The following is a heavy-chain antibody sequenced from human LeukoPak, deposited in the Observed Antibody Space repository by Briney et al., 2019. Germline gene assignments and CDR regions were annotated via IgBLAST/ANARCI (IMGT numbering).Heavy chain of an antibody. J-gene: IGHJ4*02. CDR3: VKGGYSSGWYGYFDY. CDR2: ISSNGGST. V-gene: IGHV3-64D*06. CDR1: GFTFSSYA. Sequence: GGSLRLSCSASGFTFSSYAMHWVRQAPGKGLEYVSAISSNGGSTYYADSVKGRFTISRDNSKNTLYLQMSSLRAGDTAVYSCVKGGYSSGWYGYFDYWGQGTLVTVSS. D-gene: IGHD6-19*01.